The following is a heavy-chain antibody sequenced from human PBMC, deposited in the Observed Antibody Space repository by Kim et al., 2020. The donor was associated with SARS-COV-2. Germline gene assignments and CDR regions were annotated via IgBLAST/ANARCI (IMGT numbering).Heavy chain of an antibody. CDR1: GFTFSSYD. D-gene: IGHD3-22*01. Sequence: GGSLRLSCAASGFTFSSYDMHWVRQAPGKGLEWVAVIWYDGSNKYYADSVKGRFTISRDNSKNTLYLQMNSLRAEDTAVYYCARGARGLLQGDYYGMDVWGEGTTVTVSS. CDR2: IWYDGSNK. J-gene: IGHJ6*04. V-gene: IGHV3-33*01. CDR3: ARGARGLLQGDYYGMDV.